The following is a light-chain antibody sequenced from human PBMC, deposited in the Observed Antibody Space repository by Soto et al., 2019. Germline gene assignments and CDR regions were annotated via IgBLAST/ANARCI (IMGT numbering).Light chain of an antibody. CDR1: SSDVGGHNY. J-gene: IGLJ2*01. Sequence: QSALTQPASVSGSPGQSITISCTGTSSDVGGHNYVSWYQQHPGKAPKLLIYEVSNRPSGVSNRFSGSKSGNTASLTISGLQAEDEADYHCSSYVSSSTPLIFGGGTQLTVL. CDR3: SSYVSSSTPLI. CDR2: EVS. V-gene: IGLV2-14*01.